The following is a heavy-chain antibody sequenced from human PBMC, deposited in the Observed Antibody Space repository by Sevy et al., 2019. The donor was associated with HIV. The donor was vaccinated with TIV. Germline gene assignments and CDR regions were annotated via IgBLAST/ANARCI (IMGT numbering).Heavy chain of an antibody. CDR3: ARGRRFLEWRNHNWFDP. CDR1: GGSFSGYY. Sequence: SETLSLTCAVYGGSFSGYYWSWIRQPPGKGLEWIGEINHSGSTNYNPSLKSQVTISVDTSKNQFSLKLSSVTAADTAVYYCARGRRFLEWRNHNWFDPWGQGTLVTVSS. J-gene: IGHJ5*02. D-gene: IGHD3-3*01. V-gene: IGHV4-34*01. CDR2: INHSGST.